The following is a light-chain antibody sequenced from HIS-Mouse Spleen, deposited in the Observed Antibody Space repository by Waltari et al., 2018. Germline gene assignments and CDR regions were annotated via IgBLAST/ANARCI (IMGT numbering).Light chain of an antibody. CDR2: QDS. J-gene: IGLJ2*01. CDR3: QAWDSSYSV. V-gene: IGLV3-1*01. Sequence: SYELTQPPSVSVSPGQTASITCSGDKLGDKYACWYQQKPGQSPVLVINQDSKRPSGIPMRFSGSNAGNTATLTISGTQAMDEADYYCQAWDSSYSVFGGGTKLTVL. CDR1: KLGDKY.